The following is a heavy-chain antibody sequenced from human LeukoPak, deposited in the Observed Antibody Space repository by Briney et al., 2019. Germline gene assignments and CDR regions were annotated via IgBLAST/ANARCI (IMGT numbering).Heavy chain of an antibody. CDR3: ATWAYTSSWSNWFDP. V-gene: IGHV4-30-4*01. J-gene: IGHJ5*02. Sequence: SQTLSLTCTVSGGSISGADYYWSWIRQPPGKGLEWIGYVYHSGLTYYNPSLKSRLAISVDTSKNQFSLNLNSVTAADTAMYYCATWAYTSSWSNWFDPWGQGTLVTVSS. D-gene: IGHD6-13*01. CDR1: GGSISGADYY. CDR2: VYHSGLT.